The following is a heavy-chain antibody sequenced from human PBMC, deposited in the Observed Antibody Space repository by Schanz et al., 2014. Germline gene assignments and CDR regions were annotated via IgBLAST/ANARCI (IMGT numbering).Heavy chain of an antibody. D-gene: IGHD2-15*01. V-gene: IGHV3-7*01. CDR1: RLTFGNYW. CDR2: IRPDGSDQ. J-gene: IGHJ4*02. Sequence: EVQLVESGGGLVQPGGSLRLSCATSRLTFGNYWMSWVRQAPGKGLEWVANIRPDGSDQHYVDSVKGRFTISRDNAKSSLYLQMNSLRAEDTAVYYCAAGGGFLIDYWGQGTLVTVSS. CDR3: AAGGGFLIDY.